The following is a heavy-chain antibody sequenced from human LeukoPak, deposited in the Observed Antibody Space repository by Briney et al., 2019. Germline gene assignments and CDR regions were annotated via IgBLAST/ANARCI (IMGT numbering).Heavy chain of an antibody. CDR3: AKGSGGSSYSGLDS. CDR2: ISGNSGST. J-gene: IGHJ4*02. Sequence: GGSLRLSCAASGFTFSSYAMSWVRQAPGKGLEWVSVISGNSGSTYYADSVKGRFTISRDNFKNTLDLRMNSLRAEDAAVYYCAKGSGGSSYSGLDSWGQRTLVTVSA. D-gene: IGHD2-15*01. CDR1: GFTFSSYA. V-gene: IGHV3-23*01.